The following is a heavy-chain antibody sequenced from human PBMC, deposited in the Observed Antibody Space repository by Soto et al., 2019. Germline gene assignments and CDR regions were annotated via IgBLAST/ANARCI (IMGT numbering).Heavy chain of an antibody. Sequence: GGSLRLSCAASGFTFSSYGMHWVRQAPGKGLEWVAVIWYDGSNKYYADSVKGRFTISRDNSKNTLYLQMNSLRAEDTAVYYCARGGETGNPYDILTGPIDYWGQGTLVTVSS. V-gene: IGHV3-33*01. J-gene: IGHJ4*02. CDR1: GFTFSSYG. CDR2: IWYDGSNK. CDR3: ARGGETGNPYDILTGPIDY. D-gene: IGHD3-9*01.